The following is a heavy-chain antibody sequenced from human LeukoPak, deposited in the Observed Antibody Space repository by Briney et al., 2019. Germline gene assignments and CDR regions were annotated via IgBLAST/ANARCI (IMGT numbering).Heavy chain of an antibody. V-gene: IGHV3-33*01. D-gene: IGHD3-10*01. CDR3: ARDRHYGSGSSYYFDY. CDR2: IWYDGSNK. J-gene: IGHJ4*02. Sequence: PGRSLRLSCAASGFTFSSYGMHWVRQAPGKGLEWVAVIWYDGSNKYYADSVKGRFTISRDNSKNTLYLQMNSLRAEDTAVYYCARDRHYGSGSSYYFDYWGQGTLVTVPS. CDR1: GFTFSSYG.